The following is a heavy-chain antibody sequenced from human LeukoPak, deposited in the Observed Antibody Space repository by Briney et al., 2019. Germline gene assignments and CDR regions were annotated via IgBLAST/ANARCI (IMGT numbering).Heavy chain of an antibody. J-gene: IGHJ6*03. CDR2: IIPIFGTA. Sequence: SVKVSCKASGGTFSSYAISWVRQAPGQGLEWMGGIIPIFGTASYAQKFQGRVTITTDESTSTAYMELSSLRSEDTAVYYCARGRAIPNGHYYYYYMDVWGKGTTVTVSS. CDR1: GGTFSSYA. D-gene: IGHD2-8*01. V-gene: IGHV1-69*05. CDR3: ARGRAIPNGHYYYYYMDV.